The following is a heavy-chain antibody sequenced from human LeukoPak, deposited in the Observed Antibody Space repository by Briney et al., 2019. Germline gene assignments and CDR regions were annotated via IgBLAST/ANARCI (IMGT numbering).Heavy chain of an antibody. CDR3: ARSGCSSTSCYKKGGYYYYYMDV. J-gene: IGHJ6*03. D-gene: IGHD2-2*02. CDR1: GFTFSSYW. CDR2: IKQAGSEK. V-gene: IGHV3-7*01. Sequence: PGGSLRLSCAASGFTFSSYWMSCVRQAPGKGLGWVANIKQAGSEKNYVDAVKGRFTISRDNAKNSLYLQMNSLRAEDTAVYYCARSGCSSTSCYKKGGYYYYYMDVWGKGTTVTVSS.